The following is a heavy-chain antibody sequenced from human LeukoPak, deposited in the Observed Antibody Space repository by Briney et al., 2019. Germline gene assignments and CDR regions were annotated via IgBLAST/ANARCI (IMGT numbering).Heavy chain of an antibody. CDR3: ARRNIVATTTNFDY. J-gene: IGHJ4*02. CDR2: INPNSGGT. D-gene: IGHD5-12*01. Sequence: GASVKVSCKASGYTFTGYYMHWVRQAPGQGLEWMGWINPNSGGTNYAQKFQGRVTMTRDTSISTAYMELSRLRSDDTAVYYCARRNIVATTTNFDYWGQGTLVTVSS. V-gene: IGHV1-2*02. CDR1: GYTFTGYY.